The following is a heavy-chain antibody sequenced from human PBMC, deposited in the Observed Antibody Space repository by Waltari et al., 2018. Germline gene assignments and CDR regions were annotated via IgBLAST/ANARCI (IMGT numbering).Heavy chain of an antibody. CDR1: GFTFSTYA. V-gene: IGHV3-23*01. CDR3: ALEWELLHY. D-gene: IGHD1-26*01. CDR2: ISGTDGAE. Sequence: EVQLLESGGGLVQPGGSLRLSCSASGFTFSTYAMSWVRQAPGKGLEWVSAISGTDGAEWYADSVRGRFTISRDNSKNTVFLQMNSLRVEDTALYYCALEWELLHYWGQGTLVTVSS. J-gene: IGHJ4*02.